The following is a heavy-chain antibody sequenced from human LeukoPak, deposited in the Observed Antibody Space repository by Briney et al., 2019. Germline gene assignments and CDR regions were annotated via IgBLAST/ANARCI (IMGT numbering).Heavy chain of an antibody. Sequence: PGGSLRLSCAASGFTFSSYAMHWVRQAPGKGLEWVAVISYDRSNKYYADSVKGRFTISRDNSKNTLYLQMNSLRAEDTAVYYCARGGPRYCSSTSCYTSGLDYWGQGTLVTVSS. CDR3: ARGGPRYCSSTSCYTSGLDY. CDR2: ISYDRSNK. CDR1: GFTFSSYA. V-gene: IGHV3-30*01. J-gene: IGHJ4*02. D-gene: IGHD2-2*02.